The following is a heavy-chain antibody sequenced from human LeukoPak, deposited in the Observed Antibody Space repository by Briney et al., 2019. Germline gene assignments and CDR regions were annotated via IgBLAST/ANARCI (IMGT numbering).Heavy chain of an antibody. Sequence: GGSLRLSCAASGFTFSSYAMTWVRQAPGKGLEWVSGISGSGGSTYYADSVKGRFSISRDNSKNTLYLQMNSLRAEDAAVYYYAKAVNFDWLPNDYWGQGTLVTVS. CDR3: AKAVNFDWLPNDY. CDR2: ISGSGGST. D-gene: IGHD3-9*01. V-gene: IGHV3-23*01. J-gene: IGHJ4*02. CDR1: GFTFSSYA.